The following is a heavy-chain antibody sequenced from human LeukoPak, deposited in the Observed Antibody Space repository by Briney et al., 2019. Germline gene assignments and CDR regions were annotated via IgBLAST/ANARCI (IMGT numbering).Heavy chain of an antibody. Sequence: ASVKVSCKASGYTFTGYYIHWVPPAPGQGLEWMGWSNPNSNDRNYAKKFQCRVTMTRNTSITTTNLELSRLRSDDTAVYYWARAPLRRSSYYYGMDVWGQGTTVTVSS. V-gene: IGHV1-2*02. J-gene: IGHJ6*02. CDR1: GYTFTGYY. CDR2: SNPNSNDR. CDR3: ARAPLRRSSYYYGMDV.